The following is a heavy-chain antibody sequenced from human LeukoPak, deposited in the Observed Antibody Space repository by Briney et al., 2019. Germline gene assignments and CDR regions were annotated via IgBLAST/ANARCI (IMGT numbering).Heavy chain of an antibody. CDR3: ARDGGYSYGFDY. CDR2: ISSSGSTI. Sequence: GGSLRLSCAASGFTFSSYKMNWVRQAPGKGLEWVSYISSSGSTIYYADSVKGRFTISRDNAKNSLYLQMNSLRAEDTAVYYCARDGGYSYGFDYWGQGTLVTVSS. CDR1: GFTFSSYK. V-gene: IGHV3-48*03. J-gene: IGHJ4*02. D-gene: IGHD5-18*01.